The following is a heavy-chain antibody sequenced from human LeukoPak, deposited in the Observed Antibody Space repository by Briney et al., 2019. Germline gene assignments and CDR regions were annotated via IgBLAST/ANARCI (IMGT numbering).Heavy chain of an antibody. CDR1: GGSISSGDYY. CDR3: AAAPYYDVLTGPLDN. V-gene: IGHV4-30-4*01. Sequence: SETLSLTCTVSGGSISSGDYYWSWIRQPPGKGLEWIGYIHYSGTTHYNPSLKSRLTISVDTSRDQFSLELNSVTAPDTAVYYCAAAPYYDVLTGPLDNWGQGTLVTVSS. J-gene: IGHJ4*02. D-gene: IGHD3-9*01. CDR2: IHYSGTT.